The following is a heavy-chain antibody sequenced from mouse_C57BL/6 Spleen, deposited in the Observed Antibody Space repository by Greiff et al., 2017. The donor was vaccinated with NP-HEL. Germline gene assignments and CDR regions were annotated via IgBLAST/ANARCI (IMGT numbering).Heavy chain of an antibody. D-gene: IGHD1-1*01. Sequence: VKLVESGPGILQSSQTLSLTCSFSGFSLSTSGMGVSWIRQPSGKGLEWLAHIYWDDDKRYNPSLKSRLTISKDTSRNQVFLKITSVDTADTATYYCARSITTVEEGDFDYWGQGTTLTVSS. V-gene: IGHV8-12*01. J-gene: IGHJ2*01. CDR1: GFSLSTSGMG. CDR3: ARSITTVEEGDFDY. CDR2: IYWDDDK.